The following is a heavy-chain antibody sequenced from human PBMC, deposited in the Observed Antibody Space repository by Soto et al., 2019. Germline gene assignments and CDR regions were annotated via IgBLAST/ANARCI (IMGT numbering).Heavy chain of an antibody. CDR3: ARSASVVGHHNWFDP. V-gene: IGHV1-24*01. D-gene: IGHD2-21*01. J-gene: IGHJ5*02. CDR2: FDPEDGET. CDR1: GYTLTELS. Sequence: ASVKVSCKVSGYTLTELSMHWVRQAPGKGLEWMGGFDPEDGETIYAQKLQGRVTMTTDTSTSTAYMELRSLRSDDTAVYYCARSASVVGHHNWFDPWGQGTLVTVSS.